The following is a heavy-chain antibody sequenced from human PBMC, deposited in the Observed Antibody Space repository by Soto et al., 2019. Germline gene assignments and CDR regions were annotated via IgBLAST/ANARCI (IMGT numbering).Heavy chain of an antibody. Sequence: ASVKVACTASDYTLTSYGSVWVQQAPGQELDWIGWINAYNGDTTFAQKFQGRVTITTETSTNTAYIELRSLRSDDTDVYYCAQVYCYSTSCNEFKTWFGPWRQRXLVTAYS. CDR2: INAYNGDT. CDR3: AQVYCYSTSCNEFKTWFGP. V-gene: IGHV1-18*04. D-gene: IGHD2-2*01. J-gene: IGHJ5*02. CDR1: DYTLTSYG.